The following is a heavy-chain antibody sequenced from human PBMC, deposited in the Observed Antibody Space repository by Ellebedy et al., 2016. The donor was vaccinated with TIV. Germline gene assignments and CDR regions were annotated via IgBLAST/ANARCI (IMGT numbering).Heavy chain of an antibody. CDR2: IYGGGTI. V-gene: IGHV3-53*01. CDR3: IFKGMSARLY. CDR1: GFTVSSNF. J-gene: IGHJ1*01. Sequence: GESLKISCAASGFTVSSNFMTWVRQAPGKGLEWVSVIYGGGTIRYADSVKGRFTISRDNSKNTLFLQVNSLRAEDTAVYYCIFKGMSARLYWGQGTPVIVSS. D-gene: IGHD3-3*01.